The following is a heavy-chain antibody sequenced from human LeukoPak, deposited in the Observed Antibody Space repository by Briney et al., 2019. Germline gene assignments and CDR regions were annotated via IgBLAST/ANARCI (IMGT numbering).Heavy chain of an antibody. CDR2: ISYDGSNK. D-gene: IGHD3-10*01. CDR1: GFTFSSYG. Sequence: GGSLRLSCAAFGFTFSSYGMHWVRQAPGKGLEWVAVISYDGSNKYYADSVKGRFTISRDNSKNTLYLQMNSLRAEDTAVYYCAKSLLWFGELSIPYYYYGMDVWGQGTTVTVSS. V-gene: IGHV3-30*18. J-gene: IGHJ6*02. CDR3: AKSLLWFGELSIPYYYYGMDV.